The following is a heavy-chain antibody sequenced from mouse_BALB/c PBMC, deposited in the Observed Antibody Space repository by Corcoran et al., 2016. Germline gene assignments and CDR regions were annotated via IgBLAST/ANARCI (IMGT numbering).Heavy chain of an antibody. D-gene: IGHD2-2*01. CDR1: GYTFPSYV. CDR2: INPYNDGT. J-gene: IGHJ4*01. CDR3: ARMHYGYDLYAMDY. Sequence: EVQLQQSGPELVKPGASVKMSCKASGYTFPSYVMHWVKQKPGQGLEWIGYINPYNDGTKYKEKFKGKATLTSDKSSSTAYMELSSLTSEDSAVYYCARMHYGYDLYAMDYWGQGTSVTVSS. V-gene: IGHV1S136*01.